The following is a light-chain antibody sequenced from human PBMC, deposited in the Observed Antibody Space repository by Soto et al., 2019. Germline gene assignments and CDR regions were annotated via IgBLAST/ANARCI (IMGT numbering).Light chain of an antibody. CDR3: ETWDSNTRV. CDR2: LEESGMY. V-gene: IGLV4-60*02. Sequence: QPVLTQSSSASASLGSSVKLTCTLSSGHSTYIIAWHQQQPGKAPRFLMKLEESGMYNGGSGIPDRFSGSSSGADRYLTISYLQFDDEADYYCETWDSNTRVFGGGTKVTVL. CDR1: SGHSTYI. J-gene: IGLJ2*01.